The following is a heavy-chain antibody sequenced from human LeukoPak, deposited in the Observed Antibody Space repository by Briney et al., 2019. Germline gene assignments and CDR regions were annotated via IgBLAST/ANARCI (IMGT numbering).Heavy chain of an antibody. CDR2: IIPIFGTA. Sequence: VASVKVSCKASGGTFSSYAISWVRQAPGQGLEWMGRIIPIFGTANYAQKFQGRVTITTDESTSTAYMELSSLRSEDTAVYYCARGEWRELVYANWGQGTLVTVSS. J-gene: IGHJ4*02. CDR3: ARGEWRELVYAN. D-gene: IGHD1-26*01. V-gene: IGHV1-69*05. CDR1: GGTFSSYA.